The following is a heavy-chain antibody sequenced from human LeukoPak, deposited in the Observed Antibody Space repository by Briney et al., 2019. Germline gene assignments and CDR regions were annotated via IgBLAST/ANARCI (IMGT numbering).Heavy chain of an antibody. V-gene: IGHV3-21*04. Sequence: GGSLRLSCAASGFTFSSYSMNWVRQAPGKGLEWVSSISSSSSYIYYADSVKGRFTISRDNAKNSLYLQMNSLRAEDTALYYCAKNAGRGDYYDSSGYLLFDYWGQGTLVTVSS. CDR2: ISSSSSYI. D-gene: IGHD3-22*01. J-gene: IGHJ4*02. CDR1: GFTFSSYS. CDR3: AKNAGRGDYYDSSGYLLFDY.